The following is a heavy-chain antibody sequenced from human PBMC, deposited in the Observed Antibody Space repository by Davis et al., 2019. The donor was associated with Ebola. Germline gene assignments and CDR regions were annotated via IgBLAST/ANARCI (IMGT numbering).Heavy chain of an antibody. J-gene: IGHJ2*01. V-gene: IGHV6-1*01. Sequence: LRLSCAISGDSVSSNSAAWNWIRQSPSRGLEWLGRTYYRSKWYNNYAVSVKSRITINPDTSKNQFSLHLNSLTPEDTAVYYCARGPMGLAAAGIWWYFDLWGRGTLVTVSS. D-gene: IGHD6-13*01. CDR1: GDSVSSNSAA. CDR3: ARGPMGLAAAGIWWYFDL. CDR2: TYYRSKWYN.